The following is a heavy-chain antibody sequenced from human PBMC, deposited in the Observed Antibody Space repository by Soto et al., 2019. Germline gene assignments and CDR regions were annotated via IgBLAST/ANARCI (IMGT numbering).Heavy chain of an antibody. J-gene: IGHJ6*02. CDR1: GGTFSSYA. CDR2: IIPIFGTA. CDR3: ARDQQKCLVPGPGTDPPEGRNMDV. D-gene: IGHD6-19*01. V-gene: IGHV1-69*13. Sequence: GASVKVSCKASGGTFSSYAISWVRQAPGRGLEWMGGIIPIFGTANYAQKFQGRVTITADESTSTAYMELISLRSEDTAVYYCARDQQKCLVPGPGTDPPEGRNMDVGGRGTTVTVSS.